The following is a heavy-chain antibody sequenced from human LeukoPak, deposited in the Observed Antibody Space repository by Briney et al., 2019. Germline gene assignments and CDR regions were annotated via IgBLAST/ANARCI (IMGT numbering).Heavy chain of an antibody. CDR1: GGSISSYY. D-gene: IGHD2-15*01. V-gene: IGHV4-59*12. CDR3: ARDSCSGGSCYLDY. Sequence: SETLSLTCTVSGGSISSYYWSWIRQPPGKGLEWIGYIYYSGSTYYNPSLKSRVTISVDTSKNQFSLKLSSVTAADTAVYYCARDSCSGGSCYLDYWGQGTLVTVSS. J-gene: IGHJ4*02. CDR2: IYYSGST.